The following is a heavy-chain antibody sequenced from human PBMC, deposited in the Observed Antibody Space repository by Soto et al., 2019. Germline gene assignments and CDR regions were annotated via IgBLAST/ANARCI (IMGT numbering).Heavy chain of an antibody. D-gene: IGHD2-21*02. CDR3: AKTGPYCGGDCSRYFYGMDV. Sequence: GGSLRLSCAASGFAFRTYAMAWVRHAPGKGLGWVSGIWGSGDRTFYADSVKGRFTISRDNSRNTLYLQMYSLTAEDTALYYCAKTGPYCGGDCSRYFYGMDVWGQGTTVTVSS. CDR1: GFAFRTYA. CDR2: IWGSGDRT. V-gene: IGHV3-23*01. J-gene: IGHJ6*02.